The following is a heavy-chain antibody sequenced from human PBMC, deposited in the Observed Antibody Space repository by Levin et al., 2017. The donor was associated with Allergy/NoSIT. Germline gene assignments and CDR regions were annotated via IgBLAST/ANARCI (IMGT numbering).Heavy chain of an antibody. CDR1: GFIFSSYA. Sequence: PGGSLRLSCAASGFIFSSYAFHWVRRAPGKGLEWVAIILYDGSNEYYADSVKGRFTISRDNSKNTLYLQMNSLRAEDTAVYYCVSLYGPRNMDVWGQGTTVTVSS. CDR3: VSLYGPRNMDV. J-gene: IGHJ6*02. CDR2: ILYDGSNE. D-gene: IGHD2-2*02. V-gene: IGHV3-30*04.